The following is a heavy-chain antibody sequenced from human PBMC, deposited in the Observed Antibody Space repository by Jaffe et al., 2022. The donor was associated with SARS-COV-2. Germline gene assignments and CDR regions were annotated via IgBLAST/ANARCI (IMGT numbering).Heavy chain of an antibody. CDR3: AKEGGRGSFDY. Sequence: QVQLVESGGGVVQPGGSLRLSCTASGFTFTRHAMYWVRQAPGKGLEWLAVVSYDRSQKYYADSVKGRFAVSRDNSRNTVYLQMNSLRIEDTAVYFCAKEGGRGSFDYWGHGTLVTVSS. V-gene: IGHV3-30*18. CDR2: VSYDRSQK. D-gene: IGHD1-26*01. CDR1: GFTFTRHA. J-gene: IGHJ4*01.